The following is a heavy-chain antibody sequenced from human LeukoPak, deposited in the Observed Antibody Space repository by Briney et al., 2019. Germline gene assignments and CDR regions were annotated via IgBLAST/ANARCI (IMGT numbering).Heavy chain of an antibody. Sequence: PGGSLRLSCAGSGFSVSHYYMNWVRQAPGKGLEWVSRINSDGSSTSYADSVKGRFTISRDNAKNTLYLQMNSLRAEDTAVYYCATLRYFDWLRMDVWGQGTTVTVSS. V-gene: IGHV3-74*01. CDR1: GFSVSHYY. CDR2: INSDGSST. D-gene: IGHD3-9*01. J-gene: IGHJ6*02. CDR3: ATLRYFDWLRMDV.